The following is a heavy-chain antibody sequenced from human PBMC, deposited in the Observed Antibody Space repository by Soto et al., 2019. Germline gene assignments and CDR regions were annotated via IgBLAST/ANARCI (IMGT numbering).Heavy chain of an antibody. CDR3: ARFLAVSVTAYFDY. D-gene: IGHD6-19*01. J-gene: IGHJ4*02. CDR1: GGSINSSGYY. V-gene: IGHV4-31*03. Sequence: SETLSLTCTVSGGSINSSGYYWSWIRQHPGKGLEWIGYIYYSGSTYYNPSLKSRLTISVDTSKNQFSLKLSSVTAADTAVYYCARFLAVSVTAYFDYRGRETLVPVS. CDR2: IYYSGST.